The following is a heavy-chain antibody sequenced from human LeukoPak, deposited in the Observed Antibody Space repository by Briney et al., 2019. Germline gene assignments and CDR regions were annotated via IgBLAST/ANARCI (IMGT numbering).Heavy chain of an antibody. Sequence: SVKVSCKASGGTFSSYAISWVRQAPGQGLEWMGGIIPIFGTANYAQKFQGRVTITADESTSTAYMELSSLRSEDTAVYYCASLGYCSSTSCFDYWGQGTLVTVSS. CDR2: IIPIFGTA. V-gene: IGHV1-69*13. CDR3: ASLGYCSSTSCFDY. J-gene: IGHJ4*02. D-gene: IGHD2-2*01. CDR1: GGTFSSYA.